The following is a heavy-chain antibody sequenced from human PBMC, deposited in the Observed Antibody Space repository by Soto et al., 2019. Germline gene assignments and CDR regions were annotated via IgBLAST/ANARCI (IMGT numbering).Heavy chain of an antibody. CDR2: ISYDGSNK. D-gene: IGHD3-10*01. Sequence: GGSLRLSCAASGFTFSSYGMHWVRQAPGKGLEWVAVISYDGSNKYYADSVKGRFTISRDNSKNTLYLQMNSLRAEDTAIYYRARDAGPLNYWGQGTLVTVSS. V-gene: IGHV3-30*03. J-gene: IGHJ4*02. CDR1: GFTFSSYG. CDR3: ARDAGPLNY.